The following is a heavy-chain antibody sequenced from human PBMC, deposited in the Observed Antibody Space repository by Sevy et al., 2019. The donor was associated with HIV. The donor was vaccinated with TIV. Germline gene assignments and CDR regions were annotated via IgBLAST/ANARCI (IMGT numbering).Heavy chain of an antibody. V-gene: IGHV1-2*02. CDR2: INPNSGGT. D-gene: IGHD2-15*01. CDR3: ARERVYCSGGSCKPGGWFDP. Sequence: ASVKVSCKASGYTFTGYYMHWVRQAPGQGLEWMGWINPNSGGTNYAQKFQGRVTMTRDTSISTAYMELSRLGLDDTAVYYCARERVYCSGGSCKPGGWFDPWGQGTLVTVSS. CDR1: GYTFTGYY. J-gene: IGHJ5*02.